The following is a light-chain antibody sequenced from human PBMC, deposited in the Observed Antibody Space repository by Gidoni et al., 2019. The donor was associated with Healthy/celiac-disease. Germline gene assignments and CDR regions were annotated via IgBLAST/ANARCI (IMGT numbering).Light chain of an antibody. CDR1: SSNIGAGYD. CDR3: QSYDSSLSGSGV. CDR2: GNS. Sequence: QSVLTQSPSVSGAPGQRVPLSCTGSSSNIGAGYDVPWNQQLPGTAPKLLISGNSNRPSWVPDRFSGSKSGTSASLAITGLQAEDEADYYCQSYDSSLSGSGVFGGGTKLTVL. J-gene: IGLJ2*01. V-gene: IGLV1-40*01.